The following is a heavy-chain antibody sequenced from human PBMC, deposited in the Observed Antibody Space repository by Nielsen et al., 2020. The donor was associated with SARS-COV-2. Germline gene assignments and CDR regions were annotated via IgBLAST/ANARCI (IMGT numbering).Heavy chain of an antibody. CDR2: ISAYNGDT. V-gene: IGHV1-18*01. D-gene: IGHD3-22*01. J-gene: IGHJ4*02. CDR1: GYTFITYG. CDR3: AREHFVGGLGIVVVISTILDY. Sequence: ASVKVSCKTSGYTFITYGINWVRQAPGQGLEWMGWISAYNGDTNYAQNFQGRLTMTTDTSTSTAFMELKGLRSDDTGLYYCAREHFVGGLGIVVVISTILDYWGQGTLVTVSS.